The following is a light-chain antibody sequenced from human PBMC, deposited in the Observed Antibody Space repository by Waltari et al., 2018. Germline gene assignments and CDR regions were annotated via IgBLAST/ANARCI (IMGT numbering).Light chain of an antibody. CDR3: ATWDDTLNGLV. CDR2: SNS. CDR1: SSNIGSNA. J-gene: IGLJ1*01. Sequence: QSVLTQPPSASGTPGHRVTISCSCGSSNIGSNAVTWYQQVPGTAPKLLIYSNSQRPSGVPDRFSGSKSGTSASLAISGLQSEDEADYYCATWDDTLNGLVFGTGTKVTV. V-gene: IGLV1-44*01.